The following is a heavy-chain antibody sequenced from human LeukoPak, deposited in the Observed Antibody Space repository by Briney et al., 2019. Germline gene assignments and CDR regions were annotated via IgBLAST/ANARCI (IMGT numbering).Heavy chain of an antibody. V-gene: IGHV4-31*03. J-gene: IGHJ6*04. CDR2: IYYSGST. D-gene: IGHD3-9*01. Sequence: SETLSLTCTVSGGSISSGGYYWSWIRQHPGKGLEWIGYIYYSGSTYYNPSLKSRVTISVDTSKNQFPLKLSSVTAADTAVYYCARTPYDILTGYSYYYYGMDVWGKGTTVTVSS. CDR1: GGSISSGGYY. CDR3: ARTPYDILTGYSYYYYGMDV.